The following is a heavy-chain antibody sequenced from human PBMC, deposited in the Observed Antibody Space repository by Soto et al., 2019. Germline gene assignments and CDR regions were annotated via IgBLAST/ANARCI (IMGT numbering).Heavy chain of an antibody. CDR2: ICSRSQTI. CDR1: GFMFSGYS. J-gene: IGHJ4*02. Sequence: GGSLRLSCGVSGFMFSGYSMNWVRQAPGKGLEWLSYICSRSQTIFYAESVKGRFTISRYNAKNSLYLQMINLRDDDTAVYFCAREDIMGTRSFDYWGQGTLVTISS. V-gene: IGHV3-48*02. CDR3: AREDIMGTRSFDY. D-gene: IGHD5-12*01.